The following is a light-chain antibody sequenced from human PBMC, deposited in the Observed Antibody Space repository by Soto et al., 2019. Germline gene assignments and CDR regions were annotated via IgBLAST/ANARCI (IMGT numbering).Light chain of an antibody. V-gene: IGKV3-11*01. CDR3: QQRSDWPPT. CDR2: DAS. J-gene: IGKJ5*01. CDR1: QSLRNY. Sequence: ENVLTQSPATLSLSPGDTATLSCRATQSLRNYLAWYQQKLGQAPRLLIYDASKRATGIPARFSGSGSGTDSTLTISSLEPEDFAVYFCQQRSDWPPTFGQGTRLEIK.